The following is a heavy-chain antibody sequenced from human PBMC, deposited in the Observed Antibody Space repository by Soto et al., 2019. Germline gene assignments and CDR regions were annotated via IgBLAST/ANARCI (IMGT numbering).Heavy chain of an antibody. CDR1: GFTFSKHW. CDR2: IKTDGSFT. J-gene: IGHJ4*02. V-gene: IGHV3-74*01. CDR3: ARDNNWSLDY. D-gene: IGHD1-1*01. Sequence: PGGSLRLSCAASGFTFSKHWMHWVRQAPGKGLVWVSHIKTDGSFTRDADSVKGRFTISRDNPRNTLYLQMNSQGAEDTAVYYCARDNNWSLDYWGQGTLVTVSS.